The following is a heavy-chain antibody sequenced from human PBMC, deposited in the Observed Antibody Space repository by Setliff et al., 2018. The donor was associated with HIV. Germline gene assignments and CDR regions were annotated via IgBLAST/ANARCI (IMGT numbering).Heavy chain of an antibody. CDR2: VGAYNGHT. J-gene: IGHJ4*02. Sequence: ASVKVSCKASGFSFNTFGINWVRQAPGQGLEWMGWVGAYNGHTNYAQKFQGKFIMTTGTSTSTAYVELWSLRSDDTALYYCARDRGYDVDTFDSWGQGTLVTVSS. CDR3: ARDRGYDVDTFDS. V-gene: IGHV1-18*01. D-gene: IGHD5-12*01. CDR1: GFSFNTFG.